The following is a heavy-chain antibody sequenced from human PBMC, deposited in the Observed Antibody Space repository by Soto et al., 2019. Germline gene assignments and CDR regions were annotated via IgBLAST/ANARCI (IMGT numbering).Heavy chain of an antibody. Sequence: GVSLRLSCAASGFTFSGYGMHWVRQAPGKGPEWVADVWYDGSDKYYADSVKGRFTISRDNSKNTVFLQMDSLRAEDTGVYYCARSSGSSFDYWGQGALVTVSS. D-gene: IGHD1-26*01. CDR1: GFTFSGYG. J-gene: IGHJ4*02. V-gene: IGHV3-33*01. CDR2: VWYDGSDK. CDR3: ARSSGSSFDY.